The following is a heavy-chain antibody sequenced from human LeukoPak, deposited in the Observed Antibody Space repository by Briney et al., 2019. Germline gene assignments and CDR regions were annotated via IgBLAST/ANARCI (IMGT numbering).Heavy chain of an antibody. Sequence: PGGSLRLSCRVSGVPINTCSMNWVSQAPGKGLEWVSSISSRGDDVNYADSLRGRVTISREDAKNSLYLQMNSLRAEDTAVYFCAKGGGSDFDFWGQGTLVTVSS. J-gene: IGHJ4*02. CDR2: ISSRGDDV. V-gene: IGHV3-21*04. CDR3: AKGGGSDFDF. CDR1: GVPINTCS. D-gene: IGHD3-16*01.